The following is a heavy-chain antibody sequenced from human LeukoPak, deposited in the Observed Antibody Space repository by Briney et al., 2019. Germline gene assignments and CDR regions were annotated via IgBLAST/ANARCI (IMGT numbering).Heavy chain of an antibody. CDR3: AGVSEVIFDY. CDR1: GGSISSYY. Sequence: SETLSLTCTVSGGSISSYYWSWIRQPPGKGLEWIGYIYYSGSTNYNPSHKSRVTISVDTSKNQFSLKLSSVTAADTAVYYCAGVSEVIFDYWGQGTLVTVSS. V-gene: IGHV4-59*08. CDR2: IYYSGST. D-gene: IGHD2-21*01. J-gene: IGHJ4*02.